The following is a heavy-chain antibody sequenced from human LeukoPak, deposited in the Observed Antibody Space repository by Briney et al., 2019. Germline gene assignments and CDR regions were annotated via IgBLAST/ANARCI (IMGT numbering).Heavy chain of an antibody. CDR3: ARDLVGSHTGYSSGAWDY. CDR2: IIPIFDTA. J-gene: IGHJ4*02. Sequence: SVKVSCKASGYTFTGYYMHWVRQAPGQGLEWMGGIIPIFDTADHAQKFQGRLTITADDSTNTAYMELSSLRAEDTAVYYCARDLVGSHTGYSSGAWDYWGQGTLVTVSS. CDR1: GYTFTGYY. V-gene: IGHV1-69*13. D-gene: IGHD3-9*01.